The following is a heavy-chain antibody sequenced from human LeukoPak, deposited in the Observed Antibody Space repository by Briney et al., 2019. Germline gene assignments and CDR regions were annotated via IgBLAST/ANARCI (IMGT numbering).Heavy chain of an antibody. Sequence: SETLSLTCSVSGVSISSSSYYWGWIRQPPGKGLEWIATMYYSGITYYNPFLKSRVTISVDTSKNQFSLHLTSVTAADTAVYYCARHFSSAWYSNDYWGQGTLVTVSS. CDR2: MYYSGIT. J-gene: IGHJ4*02. CDR1: GVSISSSSYY. V-gene: IGHV4-39*01. D-gene: IGHD6-19*01. CDR3: ARHFSSAWYSNDY.